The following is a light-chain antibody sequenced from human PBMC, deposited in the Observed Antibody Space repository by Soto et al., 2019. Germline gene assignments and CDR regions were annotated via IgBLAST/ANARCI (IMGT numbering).Light chain of an antibody. V-gene: IGKV3-11*01. Sequence: EVVLTQSPVTLSLSPGERATLSCRASQNINNYLAWYQQKPGQPPRLLIYDAFNRATGIPARFSGSGSGTDFILTISCLEPEDFGVYYCQQRNNWVTFGGGTKVEIK. CDR1: QNINNY. CDR3: QQRNNWVT. CDR2: DAF. J-gene: IGKJ4*01.